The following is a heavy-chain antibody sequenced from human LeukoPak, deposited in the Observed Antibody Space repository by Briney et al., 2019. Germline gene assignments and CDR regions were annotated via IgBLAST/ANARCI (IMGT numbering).Heavy chain of an antibody. CDR2: INPNSGGT. V-gene: IGHV1-2*06. D-gene: IGHD3-22*01. J-gene: IGHJ4*02. Sequence: ASVKVSCKASGYTFTGYYMHWVRQAPGQGLEWMGRINPNSGGTNYAQKFQGRVTMTRDTSTSTAYMELSRLRSDDTAVYYCARDVGTYYYDSSGYLFDYWGQGTLVTVSS. CDR3: ARDVGTYYYDSSGYLFDY. CDR1: GYTFTGYY.